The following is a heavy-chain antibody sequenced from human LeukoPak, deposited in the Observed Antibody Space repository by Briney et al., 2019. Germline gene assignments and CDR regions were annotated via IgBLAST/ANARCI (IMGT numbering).Heavy chain of an antibody. CDR3: ATFVGTVSAGYTVPGGLLV. CDR1: GSSISSSSYY. J-gene: IGHJ6*04. V-gene: IGHV3-7*01. CDR2: ITPDGSET. D-gene: IGHD3-9*01. Sequence: PSETLSLTCTVSGSSISSSSYYWGWIRQPPGKGLEWVANITPDGSETFYLDSVRGRFTISRDNAKNSLYLQMNSLRAEDTAVYYCATFVGTVSAGYTVPGGLLVWGKGTTVSVSS.